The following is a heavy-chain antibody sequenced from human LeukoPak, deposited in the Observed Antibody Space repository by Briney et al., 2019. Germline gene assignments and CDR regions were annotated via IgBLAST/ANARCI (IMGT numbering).Heavy chain of an antibody. CDR2: IYNSGST. CDR3: ARDPSGYFNY. J-gene: IGHJ4*02. Sequence: SETLSLTCTVPGGSVSSGNYYWSWIRQPPGKGLEWIGYIYNSGSTNYNPSLKSRVTISVDTSKNQFSLKLSSMTAADTAVYYCARDPSGYFNYWGQGTLATVSS. CDR1: GGSVSSGNYY. D-gene: IGHD3-22*01. V-gene: IGHV4-61*01.